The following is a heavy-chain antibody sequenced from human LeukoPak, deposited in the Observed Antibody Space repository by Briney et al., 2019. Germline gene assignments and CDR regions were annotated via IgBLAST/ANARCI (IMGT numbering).Heavy chain of an antibody. CDR2: ISSSSSTI. D-gene: IGHD3-3*01. CDR1: GFTFSSYS. Sequence: GGSLRLSCAASGFTFSSYSMNWVRQAPGKGLEWVSYISSSSSTIYYADSVKGRFTISRDNAKNSLYLQMNSLRDEDTAVYYCARDPEADYDFWSGSDFYFDYWGQGTLVTVSS. V-gene: IGHV3-48*02. CDR3: ARDPEADYDFWSGSDFYFDY. J-gene: IGHJ4*02.